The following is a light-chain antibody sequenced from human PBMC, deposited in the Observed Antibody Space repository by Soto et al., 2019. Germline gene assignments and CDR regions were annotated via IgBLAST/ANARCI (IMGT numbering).Light chain of an antibody. CDR3: QQYYSTPT. Sequence: DILMTQSPDSLAVSLGERATINCKSSQSFLYSSNNKNYLAWYQQKPGQPPKLLIYWASTRESGVPDRFSGSGSGTDFTLTISSLQAEDVAVYYCQQYYSTPTFGQGTKVDIK. CDR1: QSFLYSSNNKNY. CDR2: WAS. J-gene: IGKJ1*01. V-gene: IGKV4-1*01.